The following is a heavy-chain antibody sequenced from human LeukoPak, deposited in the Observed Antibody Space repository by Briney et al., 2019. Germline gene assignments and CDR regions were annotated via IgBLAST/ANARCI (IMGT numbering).Heavy chain of an antibody. CDR3: ARDSGYCSSTSCFPDAFDI. CDR2: INPNSGGT. CDR1: GYTFTGYY. Sequence: GASVKVSCKASGYTFTGYYMHWVRQAPGQGLEWMGWINPNSGGTNYAQKFQGRVTMTRDTSISTAYMELSRLRSDDTAVYYCARDSGYCSSTSCFPDAFDIWGQGTLVTVSS. V-gene: IGHV1-2*02. J-gene: IGHJ3*02. D-gene: IGHD2-2*01.